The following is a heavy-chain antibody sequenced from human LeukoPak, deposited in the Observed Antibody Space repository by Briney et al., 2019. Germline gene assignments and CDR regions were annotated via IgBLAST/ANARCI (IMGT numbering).Heavy chain of an antibody. V-gene: IGHV3-23*01. Sequence: PGGSLRLSCAASGFTFSSYAMSWVRQAPGKGLEWVSAISGSGGSTYYADSVKGRYTISRDNSKNTLYLQMNSLRAEDTAVYYCTKDLVYGDYGGYWGEGTLVTVSS. CDR3: TKDLVYGDYGGY. CDR2: ISGSGGST. D-gene: IGHD4-17*01. CDR1: GFTFSSYA. J-gene: IGHJ4*02.